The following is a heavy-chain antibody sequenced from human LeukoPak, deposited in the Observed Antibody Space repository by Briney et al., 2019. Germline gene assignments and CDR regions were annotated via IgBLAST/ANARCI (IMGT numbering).Heavy chain of an antibody. CDR1: GGTFSSYA. CDR2: IIPIFGTA. V-gene: IGHV1-69*01. Sequence: SVKVSCKASGGTFSSYAISWVRQAPGQGLEWMGGIIPIFGTANYAQKFQGRVTITADESTSTAYMELSSLRSEDTAVYYCARNAVPDRPFSGMDVWGKGTTVAVSS. D-gene: IGHD2-2*01. CDR3: ARNAVPDRPFSGMDV. J-gene: IGHJ6*04.